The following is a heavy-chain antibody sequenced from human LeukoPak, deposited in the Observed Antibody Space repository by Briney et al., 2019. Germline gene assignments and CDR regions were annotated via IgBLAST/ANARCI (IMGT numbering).Heavy chain of an antibody. CDR3: STATYSSGYHYFES. CDR2: ISHSGTPT. CDR1: EFTFRTYS. J-gene: IGHJ4*02. D-gene: IGHD5-18*01. V-gene: IGHV3-21*05. Sequence: PGGSLRLSCAASEFTFRTYSMNGVRQAPGKGVEWGSYISHSGTPTYYADSVRGRFTISRDNAKNSLYLQMNTLRAEDTAVYFCSTATYSSGYHYFESWGQGTLVTVSS.